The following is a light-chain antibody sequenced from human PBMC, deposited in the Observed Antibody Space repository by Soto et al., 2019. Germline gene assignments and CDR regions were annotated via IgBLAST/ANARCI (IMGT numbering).Light chain of an antibody. CDR2: GAS. Sequence: EIVMTQSPATLSVSPGERATLSCRASQSVSSNLAWYQQKPGQAPRLLIYGASTRATGIPARFSGSGSGTEFTLTISSLQSEDFAVDYCPQYNKWPLTFGGGTKVEIK. CDR1: QSVSSN. CDR3: PQYNKWPLT. V-gene: IGKV3D-15*01. J-gene: IGKJ4*01.